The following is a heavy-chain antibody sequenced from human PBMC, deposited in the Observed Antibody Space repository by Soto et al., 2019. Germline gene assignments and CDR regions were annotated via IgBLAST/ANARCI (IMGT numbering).Heavy chain of an antibody. J-gene: IGHJ5*02. CDR2: INPKTGAT. V-gene: IGHV1-2*02. CDR1: GYTFTGYY. D-gene: IGHD3-22*01. CDR3: ATTYDGSGQPSYWFVP. Sequence: ASVKASCRATGYTFTGYYIHWVRQAPGQGLEWVGWINPKTGATNFAQRFQGRVTMTRDTSITTAYMDLSSLASDDTATYYCATTYDGSGQPSYWFVPCGPRTPVTVSS.